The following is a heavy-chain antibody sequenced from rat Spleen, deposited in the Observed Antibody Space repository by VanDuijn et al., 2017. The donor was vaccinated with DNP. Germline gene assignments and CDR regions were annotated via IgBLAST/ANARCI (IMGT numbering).Heavy chain of an antibody. CDR3: ATGAYYFDS. Sequence: EVQLVESGGGLVQPGRSLRLSCAASGFTFSDYNMAWVRQAPKKGLEWVATIRYDGVRTYYRDSVKGRFTISRDNAKSTLFLQMDSLRSEETATYYCATGAYYFDSWGQGVMVTVSS. CDR1: GFTFSDYN. V-gene: IGHV5S10*01. CDR2: IRYDGVRT. J-gene: IGHJ2*01.